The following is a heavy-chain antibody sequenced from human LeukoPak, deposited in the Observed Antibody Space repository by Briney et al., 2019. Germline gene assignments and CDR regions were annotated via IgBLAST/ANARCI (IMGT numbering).Heavy chain of an antibody. D-gene: IGHD3-22*01. J-gene: IGHJ5*02. V-gene: IGHV1-18*01. CDR1: GYTFTSYG. Sequence: ASVKVSCKASGYTFTSYGISCVRQAPGQGLEWMGWISAYNGNTNYAQKLQGRVTMTTDTSTSTAYMELRSLRSDDTAVYYCARGAYYDDSSGYLLYWFDPWGQGTLVTVSS. CDR3: ARGAYYDDSSGYLLYWFDP. CDR2: ISAYNGNT.